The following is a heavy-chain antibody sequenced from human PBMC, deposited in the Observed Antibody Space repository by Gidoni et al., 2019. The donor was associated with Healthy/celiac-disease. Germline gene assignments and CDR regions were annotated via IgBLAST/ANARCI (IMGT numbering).Heavy chain of an antibody. Sequence: QLRLVQSGGEEKKPGASVKVSCKASGYTFTSYGISWVRQAPGQGLEWLGWLSAYNGNTNYAQKLQGRVTMTTDTSTSTAYMELRSLRSDDTAVYYCARGSQYYYDSSGYLYYWGQGTLVTVSS. CDR3: ARGSQYYYDSSGYLYY. CDR2: LSAYNGNT. V-gene: IGHV1-18*01. D-gene: IGHD3-22*01. J-gene: IGHJ4*02. CDR1: GYTFTSYG.